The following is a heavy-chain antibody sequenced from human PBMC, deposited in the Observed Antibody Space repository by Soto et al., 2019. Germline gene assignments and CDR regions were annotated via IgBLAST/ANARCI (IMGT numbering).Heavy chain of an antibody. J-gene: IGHJ3*01. CDR2: LYDLDGI. CDR3: ASWHLREHAYDV. Sequence: DVHLMESGGGLIQPGGSLRLSCAAFGLTVSGKYYMAWVRQAPGKGLEWLSALYDLDGIYYADSVKGRFTTSGDSSKNIVYLQMNDLRPDDTAVYYCASWHLREHAYDVWGQGTTVTVSS. D-gene: IGHD4-17*01. CDR1: GLTVSGKYY. V-gene: IGHV3-53*01.